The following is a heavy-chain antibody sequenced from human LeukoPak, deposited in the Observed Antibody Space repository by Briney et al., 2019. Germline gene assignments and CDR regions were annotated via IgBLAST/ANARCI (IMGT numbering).Heavy chain of an antibody. D-gene: IGHD2-15*01. CDR1: GFTFSSYE. Sequence: PGGSLRLSCAASGFTFSSYEMNWVRQAPGKGLEWVSYISSSGSTIYYADSVKGRFTISRDNSKNTLYLQMNSLRAEDTAVYYCAKDRGYCSGGSCLFDYWGQGTLVTVSS. CDR2: ISSSGSTI. J-gene: IGHJ4*02. V-gene: IGHV3-48*03. CDR3: AKDRGYCSGGSCLFDY.